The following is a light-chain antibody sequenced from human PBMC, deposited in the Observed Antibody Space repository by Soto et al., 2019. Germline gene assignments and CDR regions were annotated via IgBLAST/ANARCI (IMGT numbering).Light chain of an antibody. CDR3: ATWDDSPRDVV. Sequence: QLVLTQPPSASGTPGQRVTISCSGSSSNIGSNAVNWYQQLPGTAPKLLIYNTNQRPSGAPDRFSGSKSGTSASLAISVLQSEDEADYYCATWDDSPRDVVFGGGTKLTVL. CDR2: NTN. V-gene: IGLV1-44*01. CDR1: SSNIGSNA. J-gene: IGLJ2*01.